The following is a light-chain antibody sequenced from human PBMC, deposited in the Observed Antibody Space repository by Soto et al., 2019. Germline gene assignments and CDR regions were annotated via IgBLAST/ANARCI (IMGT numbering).Light chain of an antibody. V-gene: IGKV3-15*01. J-gene: IGKJ1*01. Sequence: EILLTQSPATLSLSPGERATLSCGASQSVSSNLAWYQQKPGQAPRLLIYGASTRATGIPARFSGSGSGTEFTLTISSLKSEDFAVYYCQQYNNWPPWTFGQGTQVDIK. CDR3: QQYNNWPPWT. CDR2: GAS. CDR1: QSVSSN.